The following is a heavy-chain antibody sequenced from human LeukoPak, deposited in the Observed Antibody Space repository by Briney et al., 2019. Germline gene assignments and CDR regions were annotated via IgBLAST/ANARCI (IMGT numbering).Heavy chain of an antibody. J-gene: IGHJ4*02. CDR3: AKDREYYDSSGYYGGVY. CDR1: GFTFSSYA. D-gene: IGHD3-22*01. CDR2: ISGSGGST. V-gene: IGHV3-23*01. Sequence: GGSLRFSCAASGFTFSSYAMSWVRQAPGKGLEWVSAISGSGGSTYYADSVKGRFTISRDNSKNTLYLQMNSLRAEDTAVYYCAKDREYYDSSGYYGGVYWGQGTLVTVSS.